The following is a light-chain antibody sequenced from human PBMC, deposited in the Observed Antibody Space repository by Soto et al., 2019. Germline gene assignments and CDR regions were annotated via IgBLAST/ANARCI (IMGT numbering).Light chain of an antibody. V-gene: IGKV3-15*01. CDR2: GTS. CDR1: QSVSSN. Sequence: DIVLTQSPGTLSLSPGERATLSCRASQSVSSNLAWYQQKPGQAPRLLIYGTSARATGIPATFSGSGSGTEFTLTISSLQSEDFAIYYCQQYDNWPSVTFGGGTKVDTK. J-gene: IGKJ4*01. CDR3: QQYDNWPSVT.